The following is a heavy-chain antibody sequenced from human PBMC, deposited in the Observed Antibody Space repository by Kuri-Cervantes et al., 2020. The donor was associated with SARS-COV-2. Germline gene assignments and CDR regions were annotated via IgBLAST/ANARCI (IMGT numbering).Heavy chain of an antibody. CDR2: ISSSSSTI. J-gene: IGHJ3*02. V-gene: IGHV3-48*01. CDR3: ASLGAFDI. CDR1: GFTFSSYS. Sequence: WGSLRLSCAASGFTFSSYSMNWVRQAPGKGLEWVSYISSSSSTIYYADSVKGRFTISRDNAKNSLYLQMNSLRAEDTAVYYCASLGAFDIWGQGTMVTGSS.